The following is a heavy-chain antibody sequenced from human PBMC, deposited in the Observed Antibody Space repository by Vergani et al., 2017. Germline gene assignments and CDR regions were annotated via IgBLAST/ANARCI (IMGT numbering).Heavy chain of an antibody. CDR1: GFSLSTSGMC. Sequence: QVTLRESGPALVKPTQTLTLTCTFSGFSLSTSGMCVSWVRQPPGKALEWLALIDWDDDKYYSTSLKTRLTISKDTSKNQVVLTMTNMDPVDTATYYCARIDSSERGGGLFDYWGQGTLVTVSS. D-gene: IGHD3-10*01. CDR3: ARIDSSERGGGLFDY. J-gene: IGHJ4*02. CDR2: IDWDDDK. V-gene: IGHV2-70*20.